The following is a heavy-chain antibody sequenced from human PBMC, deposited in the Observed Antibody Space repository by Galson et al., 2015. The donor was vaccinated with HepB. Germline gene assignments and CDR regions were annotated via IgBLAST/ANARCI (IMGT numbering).Heavy chain of an antibody. CDR2: ISGSGGST. CDR3: TKEWWSGYCSGGSCSEENCYYYGMDV. D-gene: IGHD2-15*01. J-gene: IGHJ6*02. CDR1: GFTFSSYA. Sequence: SLRLSCAASGFTFSSYAMSWVRQAPGKGLEWVSAISGSGGSTYYADSVEGRLTISRDNSKNTLYLQMNSMRAEDTAVYYCTKEWWSGYCSGGSCSEENCYYYGMDVWGQGTTVTVSS. V-gene: IGHV3-23*01.